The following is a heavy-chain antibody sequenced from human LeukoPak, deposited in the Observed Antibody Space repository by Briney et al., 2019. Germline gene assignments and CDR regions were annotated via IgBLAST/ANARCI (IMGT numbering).Heavy chain of an antibody. Sequence: ASVKVSCKASGYTFSNYYIHWVRQAPGQGLEWMGWINPNSGGTNYAQKFQGRVTMTRDTSISTAYMELSRLRSDDTAVYYCARVYGSGSYPLFDYWGQGTLVTVSS. J-gene: IGHJ4*02. V-gene: IGHV1-2*02. CDR3: ARVYGSGSYPLFDY. CDR2: INPNSGGT. CDR1: GYTFSNYY. D-gene: IGHD3-10*01.